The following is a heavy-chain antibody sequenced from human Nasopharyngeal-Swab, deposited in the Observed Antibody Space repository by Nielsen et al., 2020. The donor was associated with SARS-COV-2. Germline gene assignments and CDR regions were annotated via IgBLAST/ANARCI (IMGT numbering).Heavy chain of an antibody. CDR3: TGGVTMVRH. CDR2: IRSKANSYAT. J-gene: IGHJ4*02. CDR1: GFTVSGSA. D-gene: IGHD3-10*01. V-gene: IGHV3-73*01. Sequence: GRSLSLAWAAAGFTVSGSAMHWVRQASGKGLEWVGRIRSKANSYATAYAASVKGRFTISRDDSKNTAYPQMNSLKTEDTAVYYCTGGVTMVRHWGQGTLVTVSS.